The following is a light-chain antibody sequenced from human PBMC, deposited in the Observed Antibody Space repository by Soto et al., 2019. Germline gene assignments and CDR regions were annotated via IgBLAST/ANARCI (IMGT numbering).Light chain of an antibody. Sequence: EIVMTQSPATLSVSPGERATLSCRASQSVSGNLAWYQQKPGQAPRLLIYGASTRATGIPARFSGSGSGTEFTLAISSLQSEDFADYYCQQYNNWPRTFGQGTKVEIK. CDR2: GAS. V-gene: IGKV3-15*01. CDR3: QQYNNWPRT. J-gene: IGKJ1*01. CDR1: QSVSGN.